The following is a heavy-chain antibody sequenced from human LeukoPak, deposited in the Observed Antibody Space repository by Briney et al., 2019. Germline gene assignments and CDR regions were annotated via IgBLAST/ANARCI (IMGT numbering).Heavy chain of an antibody. D-gene: IGHD4-17*01. Sequence: EPGGSLRLSCAASGFTFSSNGMHWVRQAPGKGLEWVSVISRGGTRSYADSVKGRFTISRDNSNNTLYLQMNSLRAEDTAVYYCASLNDYGSFFDYWGQGTLVTVSS. CDR1: GFTFSSNG. CDR2: ISRGGTR. V-gene: IGHV3-66*01. CDR3: ASLNDYGSFFDY. J-gene: IGHJ4*02.